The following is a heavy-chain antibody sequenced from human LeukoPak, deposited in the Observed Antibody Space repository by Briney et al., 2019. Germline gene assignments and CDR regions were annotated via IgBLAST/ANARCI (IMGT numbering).Heavy chain of an antibody. V-gene: IGHV4-38-2*02. Sequence: PSETLSLTCTVSGYSISSGLYWGWIRQPPGKGLEWIGSIYYSGNTYYNPSLKSRVTISVDKSKNQFSLKLSSVTAADTAVYYCARDRRYSGSYYWFDPWGQGTLVTVSS. D-gene: IGHD1-26*01. CDR2: IYYSGNT. J-gene: IGHJ5*02. CDR3: ARDRRYSGSYYWFDP. CDR1: GYSISSGLY.